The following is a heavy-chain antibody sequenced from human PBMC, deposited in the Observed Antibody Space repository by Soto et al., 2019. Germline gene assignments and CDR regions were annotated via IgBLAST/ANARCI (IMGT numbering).Heavy chain of an antibody. Sequence: EVQLVESGGGLVQPGGSLRLSCAASGFTFSSYSMNWVRQAPGKGLEWVSYISSSSSTIYYADSVKGRFTISRDNAKHSLYLQMSSLRAEDTAVYYGARGAYYYASSGLSYWGQGTLVTVSS. J-gene: IGHJ4*02. V-gene: IGHV3-48*01. CDR3: ARGAYYYASSGLSY. D-gene: IGHD3-22*01. CDR1: GFTFSSYS. CDR2: ISSSSSTI.